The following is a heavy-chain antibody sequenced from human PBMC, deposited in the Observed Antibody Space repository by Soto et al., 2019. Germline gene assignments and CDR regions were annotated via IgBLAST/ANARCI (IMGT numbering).Heavy chain of an antibody. Sequence: PSETLSLTCTVPGGSISSYYWSWIRQPPGKGLEWIGYIYYSGSTNYNPSLKSRVTISVDASKNQFSLKLSSVTAADTAVYYCARRYGASFDYWGQGTLVTVS. J-gene: IGHJ4*02. CDR1: GGSISSYY. V-gene: IGHV4-59*01. CDR2: IYYSGST. D-gene: IGHD4-17*01. CDR3: ARRYGASFDY.